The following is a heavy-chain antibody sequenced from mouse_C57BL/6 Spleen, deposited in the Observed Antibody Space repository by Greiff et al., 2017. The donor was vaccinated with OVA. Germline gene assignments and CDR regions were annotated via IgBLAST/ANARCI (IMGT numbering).Heavy chain of an antibody. CDR3: ARAGDGYWGFAY. V-gene: IGHV1-61*01. CDR2: IYPSDSET. Sequence: VQLQQPGAELVRPGSSVKLSCKASGYTFTSYWMDWVKQRPGQGLEWIGNIYPSDSETHYNQKFKDKATLTVDKSSSTAYMQLSSLTSEDSAVYYCARAGDGYWGFAYWGQGTLVTVSA. CDR1: GYTFTSYW. D-gene: IGHD2-3*01. J-gene: IGHJ3*01.